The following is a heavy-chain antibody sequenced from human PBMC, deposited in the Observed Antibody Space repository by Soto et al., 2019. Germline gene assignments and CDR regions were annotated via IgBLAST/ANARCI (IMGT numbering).Heavy chain of an antibody. J-gene: IGHJ6*02. D-gene: IGHD6-6*01. V-gene: IGHV3-30-3*01. CDR3: ASLNGFSSSFPHPGYYYGMDV. CDR2: ISYDGSNK. CDR1: GFTFSSYA. Sequence: QVQLVESGGGVVQPGRSLRLSCAASGFTFSSYAMHWVRQAPGKGLEWVAVISYDGSNKYYADSVKGRFTISRDNSKNTLYLQMNSLRAEDTAVYYCASLNGFSSSFPHPGYYYGMDVWGQGTTVTVSS.